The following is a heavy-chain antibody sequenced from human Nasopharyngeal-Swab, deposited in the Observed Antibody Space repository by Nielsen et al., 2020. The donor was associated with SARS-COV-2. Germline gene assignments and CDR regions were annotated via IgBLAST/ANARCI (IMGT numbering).Heavy chain of an antibody. CDR3: ARQAFLSGSYRADYYYGMDV. Sequence: SGPTLVKPTETLTLTCTVSGFSLSNARMGVSWIRQPPGTALEWLAHIFSNDEKSYSTSLKSRLTISKDTSKSQVVLTMTNMDPVDTATYYCARQAFLSGSYRADYYYGMDVWGQGTTVTVSS. CDR2: IFSNDEK. CDR1: GFSLSNARMG. D-gene: IGHD1-26*01. V-gene: IGHV2-26*01. J-gene: IGHJ6*02.